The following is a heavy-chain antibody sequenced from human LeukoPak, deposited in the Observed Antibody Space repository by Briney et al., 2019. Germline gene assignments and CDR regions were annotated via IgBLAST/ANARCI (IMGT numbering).Heavy chain of an antibody. Sequence: ASVKVSCKASGYTFTSYGISWVRQAPGQGLEWMGWISAYNGNTNYAQKLQGRVTMTTDTSTSTACMELRSLRSDDTAVYYCARDRIVSGDSSGYYPYWGQGTLVTVSS. CDR3: ARDRIVSGDSSGYYPY. V-gene: IGHV1-18*01. D-gene: IGHD3-22*01. CDR1: GYTFTSYG. CDR2: ISAYNGNT. J-gene: IGHJ4*02.